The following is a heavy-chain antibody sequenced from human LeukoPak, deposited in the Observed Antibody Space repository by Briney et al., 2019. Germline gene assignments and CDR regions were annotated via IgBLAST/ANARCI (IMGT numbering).Heavy chain of an antibody. Sequence: SETLSLTCTVSGGSISSTSYYWGWIRQPPGKGLEWIGTIYYRGSTYYNPSLKSRVTISVDTSKNQFSLKLSSVTAADTAVYYCARHDSSGPYNAFDIWGQGTMVTVSS. D-gene: IGHD3-22*01. CDR1: GGSISSTSYY. CDR3: ARHDSSGPYNAFDI. J-gene: IGHJ3*02. CDR2: IYYRGST. V-gene: IGHV4-39*01.